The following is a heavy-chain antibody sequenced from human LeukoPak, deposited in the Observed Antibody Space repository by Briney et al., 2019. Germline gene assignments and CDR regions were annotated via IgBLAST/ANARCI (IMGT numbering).Heavy chain of an antibody. D-gene: IGHD3-22*01. CDR2: ICGDGGST. CDR3: AKDILVYDSSGPTPN. J-gene: IGHJ4*02. V-gene: IGHV3-43*02. Sequence: PGGSLRLSCAASGFTFDDYAMHWVRQAPGKGLEWVSLICGDGGSTYYADSVKGRFTISRDNSKNSLYLQMNSLRTEDTALYYCAKDILVYDSSGPTPNWGQGTLVTVSS. CDR1: GFTFDDYA.